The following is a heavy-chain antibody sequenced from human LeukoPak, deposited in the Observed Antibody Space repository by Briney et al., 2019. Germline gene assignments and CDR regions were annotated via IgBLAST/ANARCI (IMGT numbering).Heavy chain of an antibody. CDR3: AKDSGRDYFDY. V-gene: IGHV3-23*01. D-gene: IGHD1-14*01. CDR2: ISGDTVNT. CDR1: GFTFNNYA. J-gene: IGHJ4*02. Sequence: GGSLRLSCAVSGFTFNNYAMTWVRQAPGKGLEWVSAISGDTVNTYYADSVKGRFTISRDNSKNTLYLQMNSLRAEDTAVYYCAKDSGRDYFDYWGQGTLVTVSS.